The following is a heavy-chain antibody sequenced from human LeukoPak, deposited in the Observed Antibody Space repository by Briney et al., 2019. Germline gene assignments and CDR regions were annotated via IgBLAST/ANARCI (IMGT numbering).Heavy chain of an antibody. CDR1: GYTFTSYG. J-gene: IGHJ5*02. D-gene: IGHD5-24*01. CDR3: ARVRRRDGYNTA. V-gene: IGHV1-18*01. Sequence: GASVKVSCKASGYTFTSYGISWVRQAPGQGLEWMGWISAYNGNTHYAQKLQGRVTMTTDTSTSTVYMELRSLRSDDTAVYYCARVRRRDGYNTAWGQGTLVTVSS. CDR2: ISAYNGNT.